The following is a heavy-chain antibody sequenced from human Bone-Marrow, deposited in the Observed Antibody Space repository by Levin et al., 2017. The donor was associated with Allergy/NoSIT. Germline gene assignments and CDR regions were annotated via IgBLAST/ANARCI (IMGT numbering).Heavy chain of an antibody. V-gene: IGHV5-51*01. J-gene: IGHJ5*02. CDR1: GYSFTSYW. Sequence: GESLKISCKGSGYSFTSYWIGWVRQMPGKGLEWMGIIYPGDSDTRYSPSFQGQVTISADKSISTAYLQWSSLKASDTAMYYCARHRGSGIATRNWFDPWGQGTLVTVSS. D-gene: IGHD3-10*01. CDR2: IYPGDSDT. CDR3: ARHRGSGIATRNWFDP.